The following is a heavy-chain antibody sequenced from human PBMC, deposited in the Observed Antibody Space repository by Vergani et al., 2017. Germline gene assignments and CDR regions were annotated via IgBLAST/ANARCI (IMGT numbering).Heavy chain of an antibody. CDR2: ISSNGGST. Sequence: EVQLVESGGGLVQPGGSLRLSCAASGFTFSSYAMHWVRQAPGKGLEYVSAISSNGGSTYYANSVKGRFTISRDNSKNTLYLQMGSLRAEDTALYYCAKDKGGYNYVDYWGQGTLVTVSS. J-gene: IGHJ4*02. V-gene: IGHV3-64*01. D-gene: IGHD5-24*01. CDR3: AKDKGGYNYVDY. CDR1: GFTFSSYA.